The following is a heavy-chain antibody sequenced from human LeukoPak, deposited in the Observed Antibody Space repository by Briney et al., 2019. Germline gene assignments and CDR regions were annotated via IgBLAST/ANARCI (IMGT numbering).Heavy chain of an antibody. CDR3: ARDRIGGFDY. V-gene: IGHV3-21*01. Sequence: GGSLRLSCAASGFTFSSYNMNWVRQAPGKGLEWVSSISSSSSYIYYADSVKGRFTISRDNAKNSLYLQMNSLRAEDTAVYYCARDRIGGFDYWGQGTLVTVSS. CDR2: ISSSSSYI. CDR1: GFTFSSYN. D-gene: IGHD3-3*01. J-gene: IGHJ4*02.